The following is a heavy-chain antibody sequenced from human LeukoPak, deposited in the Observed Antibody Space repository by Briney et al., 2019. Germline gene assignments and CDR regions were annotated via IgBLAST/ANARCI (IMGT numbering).Heavy chain of an antibody. J-gene: IGHJ4*02. CDR3: AKGYSKYYFDY. CDR2: ISGSGETT. D-gene: IGHD5-12*01. Sequence: GGSLRLSCAASGFTVSSNYMTWVRQAPGKGLEWVSDISGSGETTYYADSVKGRFTISRDNSKNTLYLQMSSLRAEDTAVYFCAKGYSKYYFDYWGQGTLVTVSS. V-gene: IGHV3-23*01. CDR1: GFTVSSNY.